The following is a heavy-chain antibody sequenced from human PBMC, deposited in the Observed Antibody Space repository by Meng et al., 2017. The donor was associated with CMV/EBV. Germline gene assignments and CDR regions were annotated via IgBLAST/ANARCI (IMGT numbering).Heavy chain of an antibody. CDR1: GGTFSSYA. J-gene: IGHJ5*02. CDR3: ARSGVANFWFDP. Sequence: SVKVSCKASGGTFSSYAISWVRQAPGQGLEWMGGIIPIFGTANYAQKFQGRVTITTDESTSTAYMELSSLRSEDTAVYYCARSGVANFWFDPWGQGTLVTVSA. CDR2: IIPIFGTA. D-gene: IGHD1-1*01. V-gene: IGHV1-69*05.